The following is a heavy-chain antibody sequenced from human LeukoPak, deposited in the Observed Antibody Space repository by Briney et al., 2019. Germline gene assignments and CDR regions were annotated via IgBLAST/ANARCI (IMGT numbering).Heavy chain of an antibody. CDR2: IYPGDSDT. CDR3: ARLWPLHSGSYTWDSSDAFDI. J-gene: IGHJ3*02. Sequence: GESLKISCKGSGYSFTSYWIGWVRQMPGKGLEWMGIIYPGDSDTRYSPSFQGQVTISADKSISTAYLQWSSLKASDTAMYYCARLWPLHSGSYTWDSSDAFDIWGQGTMVTVSS. D-gene: IGHD1-26*01. CDR1: GYSFTSYW. V-gene: IGHV5-51*01.